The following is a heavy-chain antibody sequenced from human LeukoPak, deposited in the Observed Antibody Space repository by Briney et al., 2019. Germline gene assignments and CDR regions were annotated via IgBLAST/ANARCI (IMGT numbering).Heavy chain of an antibody. CDR1: GGSFSGYY. D-gene: IGHD4-23*01. CDR2: INHSGST. V-gene: IGHV4-34*01. J-gene: IGHJ1*01. Sequence: SETLSLTCAVYGGSFSGYYWSWIRQPPGKGLEWIGEINHSGSTNYNPSLKSRVTISVDTSKNQFSLKLSSVTAADTTVYYCARGVLDYGGNSPYFQHWGQGTLVTVSS. CDR3: ARGVLDYGGNSPYFQH.